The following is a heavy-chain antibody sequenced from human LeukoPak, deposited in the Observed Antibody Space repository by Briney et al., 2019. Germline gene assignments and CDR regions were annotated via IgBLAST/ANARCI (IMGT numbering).Heavy chain of an antibody. CDR3: ANRGNTVTTLKY. V-gene: IGHV3-23*01. J-gene: IGHJ4*02. D-gene: IGHD4-17*01. CDR1: GFSFSSYV. Sequence: GSLRLPCAASGFSFSSYVMSWGRQGPGNGLGWGTGIIGSGGTTNYADSVKGRFTISRENSRNTLQQQMNDLTAEDTAVYYCANRGNTVTTLKYWGQGTLVTVSS. CDR2: IIGSGGTT.